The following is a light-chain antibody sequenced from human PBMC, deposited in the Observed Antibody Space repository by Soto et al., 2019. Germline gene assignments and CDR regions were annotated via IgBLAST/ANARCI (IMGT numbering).Light chain of an antibody. J-gene: IGKJ4*01. V-gene: IGKV1-39*01. CDR1: QSISNY. CDR3: QQSYGTPLT. Sequence: DMEMTQSPSSLSASVGDRVTITCRASQSISNYLNWYQHKPGKVPKLLIYAASSLQSGVPTRFSGGGSGTDVTLTINSLQTEDFATFCCQQSYGTPLTFGGGTKIEIK. CDR2: AAS.